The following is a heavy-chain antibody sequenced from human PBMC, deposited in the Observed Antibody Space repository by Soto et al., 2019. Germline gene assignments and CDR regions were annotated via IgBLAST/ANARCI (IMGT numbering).Heavy chain of an antibody. J-gene: IGHJ6*02. CDR3: ASEYSSSSGGDYYGMDV. CDR2: IIPIFGTA. CDR1: GGTFSSYA. D-gene: IGHD6-6*01. V-gene: IGHV1-69*01. Sequence: QVQLVQSGAEVKKPGSSVKVSCKASGGTFSSYAISWVRQAPGQGLEWMGGIIPIFGTANYAQKFQGRVTITADESTSTAYMELSSLRSEDTAVYYCASEYSSSSGGDYYGMDVWGQGTTVTVSS.